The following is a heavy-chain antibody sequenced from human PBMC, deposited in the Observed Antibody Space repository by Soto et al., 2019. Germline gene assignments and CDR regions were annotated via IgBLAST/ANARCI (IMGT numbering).Heavy chain of an antibody. CDR2: IYYRGNT. Sequence: QLQLQESGPGLVKPSETLSLTCSVSGDSINSDNYYWGWIRQPPGKGLEWIGSIYYRGNTYYNPSLKLRVTISLDKSKSQFSLKLNSVTAADSAVYFCARLEGLATISYYFDYWGQGTLVTVSS. CDR3: ARLEGLATISYYFDY. J-gene: IGHJ4*02. D-gene: IGHD3-9*01. V-gene: IGHV4-39*01. CDR1: GDSINSDNYY.